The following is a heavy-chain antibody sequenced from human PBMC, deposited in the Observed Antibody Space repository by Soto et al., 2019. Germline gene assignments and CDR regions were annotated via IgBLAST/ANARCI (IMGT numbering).Heavy chain of an antibody. CDR2: IYYSGST. J-gene: IGHJ6*03. V-gene: IGHV4-31*03. CDR3: ARPVAPTRNYYYYYMDV. CDR1: GGSIRSGGYY. Sequence: PSETLSLTCTVSGGSIRSGGYYWSWIRKHPGKGLEWIGYIYYSGSTYYNPSLKSRVTISVDTSKIQFSLKLSSVTAADTAVYYCARPVAPTRNYYYYYMDVWGKGTTVTVSS. D-gene: IGHD2-15*01.